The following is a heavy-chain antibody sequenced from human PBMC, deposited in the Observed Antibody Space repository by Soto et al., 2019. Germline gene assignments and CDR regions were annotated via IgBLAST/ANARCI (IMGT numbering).Heavy chain of an antibody. V-gene: IGHV3-23*01. CDR3: ATRAGYCSGGSCYHYFDY. J-gene: IGHJ4*02. D-gene: IGHD2-15*01. Sequence: EVQLLESGGGLVQPGGSLRLSCAASGFSFTSYSMSWVRHAPGKGLEWVSSISGSGGVTSYADSVKGRFAISRDNSKSTLLLHMPSLSADDTAVYFCATRAGYCSGGSCYHYFDYWGQGTLVTVSS. CDR2: ISGSGGVT. CDR1: GFSFTSYS.